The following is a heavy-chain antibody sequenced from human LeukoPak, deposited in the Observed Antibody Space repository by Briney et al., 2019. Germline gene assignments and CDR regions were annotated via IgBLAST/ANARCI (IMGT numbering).Heavy chain of an antibody. CDR3: ATVVLVVGATDNWFDP. V-gene: IGHV1-24*01. Sequence: ASVKVSCKVSGYTLTELSMHWVRQAPGKGLEWMGGFVPEDGETIYAQKFQGRVTMTEDTSTDTAYMELSSLRSEDTAVYYCATVVLVVGATDNWFDPWGQGTLVTVSS. J-gene: IGHJ5*02. D-gene: IGHD1-26*01. CDR2: FVPEDGET. CDR1: GYTLTELS.